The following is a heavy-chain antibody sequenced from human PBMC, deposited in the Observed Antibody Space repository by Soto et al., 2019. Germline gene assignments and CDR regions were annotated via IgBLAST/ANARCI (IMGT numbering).Heavy chain of an antibody. Sequence: PGGSLRLSCAASGFTFSSYWMHWVRRAPGKGLVWVSRINSDGSSTSYADSVKGRFTISRDNAKNTLYLQMNSLRAEDTAVYYCARGGLTGTTPYGMDVWGQGTTVTVS. J-gene: IGHJ6*02. CDR1: GFTFSSYW. CDR3: ARGGLTGTTPYGMDV. CDR2: INSDGSST. V-gene: IGHV3-74*01. D-gene: IGHD1-7*01.